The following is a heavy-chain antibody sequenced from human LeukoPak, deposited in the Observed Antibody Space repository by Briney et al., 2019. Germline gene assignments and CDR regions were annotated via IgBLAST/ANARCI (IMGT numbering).Heavy chain of an antibody. J-gene: IGHJ5*02. V-gene: IGHV4-39*01. CDR3: ARQKGNPERVVPAAILISDWFDP. CDR1: GGSINSSSYY. CDR2: IYYSGST. D-gene: IGHD2-2*01. Sequence: SETLSPTCTVSGGSINSSSYYWGWIRQPPGKGLEWIGSIYYSGSTYYNPSLKGRVTISVDTSKNQFSLKLSSVTAADTAVYYCARQKGNPERVVPAAILISDWFDPWGQGTLVTVSS.